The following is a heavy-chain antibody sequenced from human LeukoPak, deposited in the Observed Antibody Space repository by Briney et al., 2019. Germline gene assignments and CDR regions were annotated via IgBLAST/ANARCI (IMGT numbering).Heavy chain of an antibody. Sequence: PGGSLRLSCAASGFTFSSYGMHWVRQAPGKGLEWVAVISYDGSNKYYADSVKGRFTISRDNSKNTLYLQMNSLRAEDTAVYYCAKEGDGGSYYYWGQGTLVTVSS. CDR2: ISYDGSNK. CDR1: GFTFSSYG. V-gene: IGHV3-30*18. J-gene: IGHJ4*02. D-gene: IGHD2-15*01. CDR3: AKEGDGGSYYY.